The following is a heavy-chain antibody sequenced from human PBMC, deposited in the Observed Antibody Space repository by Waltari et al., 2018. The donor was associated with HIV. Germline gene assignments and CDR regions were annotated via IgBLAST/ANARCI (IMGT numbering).Heavy chain of an antibody. CDR1: GFTFTTSA. CDR3: AKLASGWYGY. D-gene: IGHD6-19*01. CDR2: ISGGGDST. J-gene: IGHJ4*02. Sequence: EVQLLESGGGLVRPGGSLRLSCAASGFTFTTSAITWVRQAPGKGLEWVSAISGGGDSTYYADSVKGRFTISRDNSKNTLYLQMNSLRAEDTAVYFCAKLASGWYGYWGQGTLVTVSS. V-gene: IGHV3-23*01.